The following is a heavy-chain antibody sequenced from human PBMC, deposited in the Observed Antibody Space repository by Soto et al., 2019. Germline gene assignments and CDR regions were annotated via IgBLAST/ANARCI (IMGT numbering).Heavy chain of an antibody. CDR3: ARDIAAADY. CDR2: ISYDGSNK. V-gene: IGHV3-30*03. D-gene: IGHD6-13*01. J-gene: IGHJ4*02. Sequence: GGSLSLSCAASGFTFSSYGMHWVRQAPGKGLEWVAVISYDGSNKYYVDSVKGRFTISRDNAKNSLYLQMNSLRAEDTAVYYCARDIAAADYWGQGTLVTVSS. CDR1: GFTFSSYG.